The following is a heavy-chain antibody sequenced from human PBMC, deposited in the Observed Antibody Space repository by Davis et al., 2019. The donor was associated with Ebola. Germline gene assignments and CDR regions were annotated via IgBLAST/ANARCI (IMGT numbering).Heavy chain of an antibody. Sequence: GGSLRLSCAASGFTFDDYAMHWVRQAPGKGLEWVSGISWNSGSIGYADSVKGRFTISRDNAKNSLYLQMNSLRAEDTALYYCAKDKQVTDYYGMDVWGKGTTVTVSS. CDR2: ISWNSGSI. CDR3: AKDKQVTDYYGMDV. D-gene: IGHD2-21*02. V-gene: IGHV3-9*01. CDR1: GFTFDDYA. J-gene: IGHJ6*04.